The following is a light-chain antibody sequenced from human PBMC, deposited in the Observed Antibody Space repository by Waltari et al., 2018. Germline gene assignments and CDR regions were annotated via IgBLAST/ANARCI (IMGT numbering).Light chain of an antibody. Sequence: EIGMTQSPATLSVSPGERVTLSCSASQSVSSNVGWHQQKPGQAPRLLIYGASTRATDIPARFSGSGSGTEFTLTISSLQSEDFAVYYCQQYNNWPRTFGGGTKVEIK. CDR1: QSVSSN. CDR3: QQYNNWPRT. J-gene: IGKJ4*01. CDR2: GAS. V-gene: IGKV3-15*01.